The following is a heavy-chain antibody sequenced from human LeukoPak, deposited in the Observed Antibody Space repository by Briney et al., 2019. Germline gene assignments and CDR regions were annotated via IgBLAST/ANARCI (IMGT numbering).Heavy chain of an antibody. J-gene: IGHJ5*02. V-gene: IGHV4-34*01. Sequence: SETLSLTCVVYGGSFSGYYWSWIRQPPGKGLEWIGEINHSGSTNYNPSLKSRVTISVDTSKNQFSLKLSSVTAADTAVYYCARGLVITTVWFDPWGQGTLVTVSS. CDR2: INHSGST. CDR1: GGSFSGYY. CDR3: ARGLVITTVWFDP. D-gene: IGHD3-22*01.